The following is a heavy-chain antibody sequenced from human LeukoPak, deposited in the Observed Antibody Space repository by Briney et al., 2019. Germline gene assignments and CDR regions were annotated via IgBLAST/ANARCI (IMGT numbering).Heavy chain of an antibody. Sequence: SETLSLTCAVYGGSFSGYYWSRIRQPPGKGLEWIGEINHSGSTNYNPSLKSRVTISVDTSKNQFSLKLSSVTAADTAVYYCARGAVIPIVVVPAAIRYFDYWGQGTLVTVSS. CDR1: GGSFSGYY. CDR2: INHSGST. CDR3: ARGAVIPIVVVPAAIRYFDY. V-gene: IGHV4-34*01. J-gene: IGHJ4*02. D-gene: IGHD2-2*02.